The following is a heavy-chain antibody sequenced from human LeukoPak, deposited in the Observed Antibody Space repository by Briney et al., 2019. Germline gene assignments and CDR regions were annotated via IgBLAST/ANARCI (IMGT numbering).Heavy chain of an antibody. CDR3: ARHRTYYDFWSGYYHDAFDI. CDR1: GGSLNTYY. Sequence: PSETLSLTCTVSGGSLNTYYWSWIRQPPGKGLEWIGYIYYSGSTIYNPSLKSRVTISVDTSKNQFSLKLSSVTAADTAVYYCARHRTYYDFWSGYYHDAFDIWGQGTMVTVSS. D-gene: IGHD3-3*01. J-gene: IGHJ3*02. V-gene: IGHV4-59*08. CDR2: IYYSGST.